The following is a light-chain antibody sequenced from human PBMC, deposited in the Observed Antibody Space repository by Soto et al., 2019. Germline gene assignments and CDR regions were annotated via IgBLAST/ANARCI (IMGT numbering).Light chain of an antibody. Sequence: DIQMTQSPSSLSATVGDRVTITFRASQSISSYLNWYQQKPGKAPKLLIYAASSLQSGVPSRFSGSGSGTDFTLTISSLQPEDFATYYCQQYSAYWTFGQGTKVDIK. V-gene: IGKV1-39*01. CDR2: AAS. J-gene: IGKJ1*01. CDR1: QSISSY. CDR3: QQYSAYWT.